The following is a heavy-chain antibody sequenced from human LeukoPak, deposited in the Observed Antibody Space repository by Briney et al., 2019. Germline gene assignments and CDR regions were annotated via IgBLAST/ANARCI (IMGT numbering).Heavy chain of an antibody. D-gene: IGHD3-22*01. Sequence: SETLSLTCAVSGGSINRDNWWTWVRQPPGKGLEWIGEVYYTGNTHYNPSLQSRVTISVDKSKNQFSLDLSSVTAADTTVYYCARDWDGRDSDRSGYYPRWFDPWGQGTLVTVSS. V-gene: IGHV4-4*02. J-gene: IGHJ5*02. CDR1: GGSINRDNW. CDR2: VYYTGNT. CDR3: ARDWDGRDSDRSGYYPRWFDP.